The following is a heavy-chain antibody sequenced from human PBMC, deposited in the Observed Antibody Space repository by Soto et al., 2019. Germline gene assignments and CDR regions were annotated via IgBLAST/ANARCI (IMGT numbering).Heavy chain of an antibody. V-gene: IGHV3-15*01. CDR2: IKSKADGGTT. J-gene: IGHJ4*02. CDR3: TSLYYGH. Sequence: PGGSLRLSCAASEFTFANAWISWVRQAPGKGLEWVGRIKSKADGGTTDYAAPVKGRFTISRDESQNTLYLQMNGLKTEDTAVYYCTSLYYGHWGQGTLVTVSS. CDR1: EFTFANAW. D-gene: IGHD4-17*01.